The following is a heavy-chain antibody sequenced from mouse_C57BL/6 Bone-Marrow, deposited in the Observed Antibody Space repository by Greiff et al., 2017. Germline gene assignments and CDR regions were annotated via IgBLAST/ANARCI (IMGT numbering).Heavy chain of an antibody. CDR3: ARRGFYYDYGCLYAMDY. D-gene: IGHD2-4*01. J-gene: IGHJ4*01. Sequence: QVQLQQSGAELVRPGTSVKVSCKASGYAFTNYLIEWVKQRPGQGLEWIGVINPGSGGTNYNEKFKGKATLTADKSSSTAYMQLSSLTSEDSAVYFGARRGFYYDYGCLYAMDYWGQGTSVTVSS. CDR2: INPGSGGT. CDR1: GYAFTNYL. V-gene: IGHV1-54*01.